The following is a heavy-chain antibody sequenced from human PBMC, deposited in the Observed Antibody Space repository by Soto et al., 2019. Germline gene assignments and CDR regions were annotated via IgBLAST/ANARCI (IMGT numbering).Heavy chain of an antibody. V-gene: IGHV3-23*01. D-gene: IGHD6-19*01. Sequence: EVQLLESGGGLVQPGGSLRLSCVGSGFFFSSYTMTWVRQAPGKGLEWVSSFSATSENTYYADSVRGRFTISRDNSKNTLFLQMTSLTAEDTAMYYCAKARDQQWVRLPFDYRGQGILVIVSS. CDR1: GFFFSSYT. J-gene: IGHJ4*02. CDR3: AKARDQQWVRLPFDY. CDR2: FSATSENT.